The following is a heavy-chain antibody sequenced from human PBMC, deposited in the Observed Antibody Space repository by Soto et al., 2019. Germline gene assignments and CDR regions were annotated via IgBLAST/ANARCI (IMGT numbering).Heavy chain of an antibody. CDR3: ARKEEAFDY. V-gene: IGHV3-48*02. J-gene: IGHJ4*02. CDR1: GFTFSSYS. CDR2: ISTTSSSI. Sequence: GGSLRLSCAASGFTFSSYSMNWVRQSPGKGLEWISYISTTSSSIYYADSVEGRFTISRDNAKNSLFLQMNSLRDEDTAVYYCARKEEAFDYWGQGALVTVSS.